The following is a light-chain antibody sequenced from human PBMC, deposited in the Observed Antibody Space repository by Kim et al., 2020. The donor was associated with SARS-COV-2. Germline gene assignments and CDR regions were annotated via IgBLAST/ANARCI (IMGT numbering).Light chain of an antibody. V-gene: IGLV2-14*03. CDR3: SSYRSSNTLI. CDR1: VGDNDY. J-gene: IGLJ2*01. CDR2: DVT. Sequence: QSALTQPASVSGSPGQSITISCTDVGDNDYVYWYQQHPGKAPKLMIYDVTNRPSGLSNRFSGSKSGNTASLTISGLQAEDEADYYCSSYRSSNTLIFGGGTQLTVL.